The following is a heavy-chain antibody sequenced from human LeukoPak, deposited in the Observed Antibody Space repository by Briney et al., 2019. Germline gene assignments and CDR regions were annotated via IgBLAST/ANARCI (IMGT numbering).Heavy chain of an antibody. D-gene: IGHD5-24*01. J-gene: IGHJ3*02. CDR1: GGSITTTGDY. CDR3: AREDGYNMDDAFDI. CDR2: VDYSGST. V-gene: IGHV4-39*01. Sequence: PSETLSLTCTLSGGSITTTGDYWGWIRQPPGKGLEWIGSVDYSGSTYYNPSLKSRVTISADTSKNQFSLRLSSVTAADTAVYYCAREDGYNMDDAFDIWGRGTMVSVSS.